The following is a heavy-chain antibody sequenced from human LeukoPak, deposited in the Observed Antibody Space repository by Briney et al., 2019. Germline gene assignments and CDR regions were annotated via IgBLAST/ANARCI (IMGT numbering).Heavy chain of an antibody. V-gene: IGHV3-7*01. J-gene: IGHJ3*02. Sequence: GGSLRLSCVGSGFSFSRTSYMTWARQAPGTGLEWVANIKKDGRKKYYLDSVKGRFTISRDNAKNSLYLQMNSLRFGETAVYYCATDPPWESDAFDIWGQGTMVTVSS. CDR3: ATDPPWESDAFDI. CDR1: GFSFSRTSY. D-gene: IGHD1-26*01. CDR2: IKKDGRKK.